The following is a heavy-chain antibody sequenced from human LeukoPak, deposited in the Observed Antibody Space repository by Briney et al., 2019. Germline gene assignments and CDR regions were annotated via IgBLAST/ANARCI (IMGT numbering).Heavy chain of an antibody. D-gene: IGHD5-12*01. CDR1: GGSISTYY. V-gene: IGHV4-59*01. J-gene: IGHJ4*02. CDR3: ARVGGGYDDY. Sequence: SETLSLTCTVSGGSISTYYWSWIRQPPGKGLEWIGYIYYSGSTNYNPSLRRRVTISVDTSKNQFSLKVNFVTAADTAVYYCARVGGGYDDYWGQGALVTVSS. CDR2: IYYSGST.